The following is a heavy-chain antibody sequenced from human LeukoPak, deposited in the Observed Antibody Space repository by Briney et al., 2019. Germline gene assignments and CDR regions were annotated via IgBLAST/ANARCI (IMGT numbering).Heavy chain of an antibody. CDR2: ISGYNGYT. CDR1: GYTFTSYG. J-gene: IGHJ4*02. V-gene: IGHV1-18*01. CDR3: AREGYSYGAHFDH. Sequence: ASVKVSCTASGYTFTSYGISWVRQAPGQGLEWMGWISGYNGYTKYAQKLQGRVTMTTDTSTSTAYMELRSLRSDDTAVYYCAREGYSYGAHFDHWGQGTLVTVSS. D-gene: IGHD5-18*01.